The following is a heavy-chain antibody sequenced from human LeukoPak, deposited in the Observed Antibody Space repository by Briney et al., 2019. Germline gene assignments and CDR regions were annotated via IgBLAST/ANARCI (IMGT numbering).Heavy chain of an antibody. Sequence: PGGSLRLSCAASGFTFSSYGMSWVRQAPGKGLEWVSAISGSGGSTYYADSVKGRFTISRDNSKNTPFVQMDSLRAEDTAVYYCAKDLSYNWNYFDYWGQGTLVTVSS. D-gene: IGHD1-20*01. CDR1: GFTFSSYG. V-gene: IGHV3-23*01. CDR3: AKDLSYNWNYFDY. J-gene: IGHJ4*02. CDR2: ISGSGGST.